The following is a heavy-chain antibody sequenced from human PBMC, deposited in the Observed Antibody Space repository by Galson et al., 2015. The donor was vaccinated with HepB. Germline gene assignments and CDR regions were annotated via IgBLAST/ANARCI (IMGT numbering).Heavy chain of an antibody. CDR1: GYTFTSYG. CDR3: AREPLGVLVPDY. V-gene: IGHV1-18*01. Sequence: SVKVSCKASGYTFTSYGISWVRQAPGKGLEWMGGISTDNGNTNYAQKLQGRFTMSRDTSTSTAYMELKSLRADDTAVYYCAREPLGVLVPDYWGQGTLVTVSS. J-gene: IGHJ4*02. CDR2: ISTDNGNT. D-gene: IGHD3-16*01.